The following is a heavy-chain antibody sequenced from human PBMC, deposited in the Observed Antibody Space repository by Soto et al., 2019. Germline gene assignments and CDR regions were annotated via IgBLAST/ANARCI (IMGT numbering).Heavy chain of an antibody. J-gene: IGHJ4*02. V-gene: IGHV3-23*01. CDR1: GFTFSNYA. CDR3: AKGAFAVGDTNYFFDY. Sequence: EVQLLESGGDLEQPGGSLRLSCAASGFTFSNYAMNWVRQAPGKGLEWVSSISGGGGGTYYADAVKGRFTISRDNSRNMLYLQMISLRAEDTAEYYCAKGAFAVGDTNYFFDYWGQGTLVTVSS. D-gene: IGHD1-26*01. CDR2: ISGGGGGT.